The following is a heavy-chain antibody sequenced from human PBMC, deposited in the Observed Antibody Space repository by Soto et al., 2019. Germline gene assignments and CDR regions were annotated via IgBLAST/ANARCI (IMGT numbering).Heavy chain of an antibody. CDR3: AREGPAPYSYYGMDV. V-gene: IGHV1-18*01. Sequence: QVQLVQSGGEVKKPGASVKVSCKTSGYSFTTYGISWVRQAPGQGLEWMGWISGYNGNTHYAQKFQGRVSMTTDKSTNTAYMELRSLRSDDTAVYYCAREGPAPYSYYGMDVWGQGTTVTVSS. J-gene: IGHJ6*02. CDR2: ISGYNGNT. CDR1: GYSFTTYG.